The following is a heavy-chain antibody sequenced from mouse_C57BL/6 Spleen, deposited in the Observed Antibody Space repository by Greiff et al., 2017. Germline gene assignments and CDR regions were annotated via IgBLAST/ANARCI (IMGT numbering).Heavy chain of an antibody. D-gene: IGHD1-1*01. V-gene: IGHV1-55*01. CDR2: IYPGSGST. CDR1: GYTFTSYW. CDR3: ASPDDYGSSYEIAWFAY. Sequence: QVQLQQSGAELVKPGASVKMSCKASGYTFTSYWITWVKQRPGQGLEWIGDIYPGSGSTNYNEKFKSKATLTVDTSSSTAYMQLSSLTSEDSAVYYCASPDDYGSSYEIAWFAYWGQGTLVTVAA. J-gene: IGHJ3*01.